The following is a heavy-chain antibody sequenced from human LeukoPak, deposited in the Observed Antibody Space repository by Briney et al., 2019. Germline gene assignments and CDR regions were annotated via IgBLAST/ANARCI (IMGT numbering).Heavy chain of an antibody. CDR2: ITYSGYS. J-gene: IGHJ5*02. CDR3: ASLSGGYFDSDL. CDR1: GDSMRSYY. V-gene: IGHV4-59*12. Sequence: SETLSLTCNVSGDSMRSYYWSWIRQPPGKGLEWIGCITYSGYSNSNPSFHTRLTLSMDASKNQFSLELKSVTAADTAIYFCASLSGGYFDSDLWGQGTLVTVSS. D-gene: IGHD3-9*01.